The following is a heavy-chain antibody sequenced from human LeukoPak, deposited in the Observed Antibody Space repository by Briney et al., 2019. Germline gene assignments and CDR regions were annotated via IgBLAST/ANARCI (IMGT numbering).Heavy chain of an antibody. D-gene: IGHD3-16*01. Sequence: ASVKVSCKASGYTFTSYYMHWVRQAPGQGLEWMGWISAYNGNTNYAQKLQGRVTMTTDTSTSTAYMELRSLRSDDTAVYYCAGDALLGNDYWGQGTLVTVSS. V-gene: IGHV1-18*04. CDR1: GYTFTSYY. J-gene: IGHJ4*02. CDR3: AGDALLGNDY. CDR2: ISAYNGNT.